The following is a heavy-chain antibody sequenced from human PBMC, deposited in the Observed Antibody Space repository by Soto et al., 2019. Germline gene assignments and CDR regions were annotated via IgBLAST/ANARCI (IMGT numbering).Heavy chain of an antibody. CDR3: AQMPPDPGRSPFAS. J-gene: IGHJ5*02. CDR2: IHYSQSS. Sequence: SETLCDGYTGSGGFINRPCFWAWRRQPPWKGLEWIASIHYSQSSYSHPSLRSRITISAGESMDQFSLRLASMTAADTAVYYCAQMPPDPGRSPFASWGQG. D-gene: IGHD2-2*01. V-gene: IGHV4-39*01. CDR1: GGFINRPCF.